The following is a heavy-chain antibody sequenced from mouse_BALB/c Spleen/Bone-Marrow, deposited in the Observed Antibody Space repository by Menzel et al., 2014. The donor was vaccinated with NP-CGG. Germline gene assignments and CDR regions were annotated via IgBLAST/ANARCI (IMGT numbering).Heavy chain of an antibody. D-gene: IGHD2-3*01. Sequence: QVQLQQPGAELVKPGASVRLSCKASGYSFTTYWIHWVKQRPGQGLEWIGEINPSNGRTDYNEKLKSKATLTVDKSSSTAYMQLSSLTSEDSAVYYCARYDGPAWFAYWGQGTLVTVSA. J-gene: IGHJ3*01. CDR2: INPSNGRT. V-gene: IGHV1S81*02. CDR1: GYSFTTYW. CDR3: ARYDGPAWFAY.